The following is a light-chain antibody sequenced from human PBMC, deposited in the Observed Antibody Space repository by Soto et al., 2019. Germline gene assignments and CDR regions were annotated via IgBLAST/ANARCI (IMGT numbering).Light chain of an antibody. CDR1: SSDVGGYKY. CDR3: SSYAASNNLGV. CDR2: EVS. V-gene: IGLV2-8*01. J-gene: IGLJ2*01. Sequence: QSVLTQPPSASGSPGQSVTITCIGTSSDVGGYKYVSWYQQHPGKAPELMIYEVSKRPSGVPDRFSGSKSGNTASLTVSGLQAVDEADYYCSSYAASNNLGVFGGGTKVTVL.